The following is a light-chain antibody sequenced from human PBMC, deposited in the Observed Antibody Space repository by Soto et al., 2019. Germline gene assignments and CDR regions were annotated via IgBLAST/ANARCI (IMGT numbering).Light chain of an antibody. CDR2: GAS. J-gene: IGKJ1*01. CDR3: QQYGSSRT. V-gene: IGKV3-20*01. Sequence: EIVLTQSPGTLSLSPGERATLSCRASQSFSGSYLAWYQQKAGQAPRLLIYGASSRATGIPDRFSGSGSGTDFTLTISRLEPEDFAVYYCQQYGSSRTFGQGTKVEIK. CDR1: QSFSGSY.